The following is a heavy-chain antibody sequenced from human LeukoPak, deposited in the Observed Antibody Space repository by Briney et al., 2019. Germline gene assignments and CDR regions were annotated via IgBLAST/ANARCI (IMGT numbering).Heavy chain of an antibody. V-gene: IGHV1-46*01. Sequence: ASVKVSCKASGYTFTSYYMHWVRQAPGQGLEWMGIINPSGGSTSYAQKFQGRVTMTRDTSTSTVYMELSSLRSEDTAVYYCAGDRYYCDSSGYIRGISFDYWGQGTLVTVSS. CDR3: AGDRYYCDSSGYIRGISFDY. D-gene: IGHD3-22*01. CDR1: GYTFTSYY. CDR2: INPSGGST. J-gene: IGHJ4*02.